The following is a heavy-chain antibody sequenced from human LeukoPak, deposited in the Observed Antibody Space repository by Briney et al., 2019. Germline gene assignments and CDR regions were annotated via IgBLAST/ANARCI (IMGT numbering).Heavy chain of an antibody. CDR3: ARVRSGGWYDPVDY. J-gene: IGHJ4*02. CDR1: GFTFSTYG. V-gene: IGHV3-30*02. D-gene: IGHD6-19*01. CDR2: IRYVGINK. Sequence: GGSLRLSCAASGFTFSTYGMHWVRQAPGKGLEWVSFIRYVGINKYYADSVKGRFTISRDNSKNSLYLQMNSLRAEDTAFYYCARVRSGGWYDPVDYWGQGTLVTVSS.